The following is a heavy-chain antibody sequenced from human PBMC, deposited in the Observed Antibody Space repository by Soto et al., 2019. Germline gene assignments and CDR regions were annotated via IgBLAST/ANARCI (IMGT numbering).Heavy chain of an antibody. Sequence: SETLSLTCTVSGGSISSYYWSWIRQPPGKGLEWIGYIYYSGSTNYNPSLKSRVTISVDTSKNQFSLKLSSVTAADTAVYYCARENYYDSRGYSNWFDPWGQGTLVTVSS. V-gene: IGHV4-59*01. CDR1: GGSISSYY. J-gene: IGHJ5*02. D-gene: IGHD3-22*01. CDR3: ARENYYDSRGYSNWFDP. CDR2: IYYSGST.